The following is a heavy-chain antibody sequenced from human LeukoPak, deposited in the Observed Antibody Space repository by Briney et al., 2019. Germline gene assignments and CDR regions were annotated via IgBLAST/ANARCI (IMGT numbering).Heavy chain of an antibody. J-gene: IGHJ6*03. CDR3: AKDVDYYGSGSYYNLYYYYYMDV. D-gene: IGHD3-10*01. CDR1: GFTLSSHA. Sequence: GGSLRLSCAASGFTLSSHAMSWVRQAPGKGLEWVSAIIGSGGSTYYADSVKGRFTISRDNSKNTLYLQMNSLRAEDTAVYYCAKDVDYYGSGSYYNLYYYYYMDVWGKGTTVTVSS. CDR2: IIGSGGST. V-gene: IGHV3-23*01.